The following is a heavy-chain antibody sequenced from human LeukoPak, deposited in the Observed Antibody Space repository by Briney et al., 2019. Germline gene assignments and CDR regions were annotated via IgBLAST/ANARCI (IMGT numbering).Heavy chain of an antibody. D-gene: IGHD2-2*01. J-gene: IGHJ3*02. CDR1: GFTFGHYA. CDR3: ARGGDFGVPAPLGIDAFDI. CDR2: IRSQAYGGTI. V-gene: IGHV3-49*04. Sequence: GRSLRLSCTGSGFTFGHYALAWVRQAPGKGLEWLGFIRSQAYGGTIEYAASVKGRFSISRDNSKSIADLQINSLKTEDTAVYYCARGGDFGVPAPLGIDAFDIWGQGTMVTVSS.